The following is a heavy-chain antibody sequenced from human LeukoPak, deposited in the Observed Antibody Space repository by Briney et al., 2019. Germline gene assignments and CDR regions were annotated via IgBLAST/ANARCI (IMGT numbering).Heavy chain of an antibody. CDR1: GFTFSSYS. Sequence: GGSLRLSCAASGFTFSSYSMNWVRQAPGKGLEWVSSISSSSSYIYYADSVKGRFTISRDNAKNSLYLQMNSLRAEDTAVYYCAVIPSYGFRQNFDYWGQGTLVTVSS. CDR3: AVIPSYGFRQNFDY. D-gene: IGHD4-17*01. J-gene: IGHJ4*02. CDR2: ISSSSSYI. V-gene: IGHV3-21*01.